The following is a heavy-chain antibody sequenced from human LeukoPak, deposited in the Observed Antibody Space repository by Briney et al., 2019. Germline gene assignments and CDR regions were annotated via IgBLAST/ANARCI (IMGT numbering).Heavy chain of an antibody. CDR2: IIPLFGTA. V-gene: IGHV1-69*13. CDR1: GVTFSRSA. CDR3: ARVDTHSGSLLFDY. Sequence: SVKVSCKASGVTFSRSAFTWVRQAPGQGLEWMGGIIPLFGTANYTQKFQGRVTFTADDSSSTTYMELSSLRPEDTAVYYCARVDTHSGSLLFDYWGQGTLVTVSS. D-gene: IGHD1-26*01. J-gene: IGHJ4*02.